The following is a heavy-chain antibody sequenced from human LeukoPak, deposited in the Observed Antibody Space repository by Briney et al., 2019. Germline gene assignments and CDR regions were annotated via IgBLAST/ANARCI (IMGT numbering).Heavy chain of an antibody. D-gene: IGHD3-10*01. V-gene: IGHV4-4*02. J-gene: IGHJ2*01. CDR3: AREDRGVISWYFDL. CDR2: IYHSGST. CDR1: GGSISSSNW. Sequence: SETLSLTCAVSGGSISSSNWWSWVRQPPGKGLEWIGEIYHSGSTNYNPSLKSRVTISVDKSKNQFSLKLSSVTAADTAVYYCAREDRGVISWYFDLWGRGTLVTVSS.